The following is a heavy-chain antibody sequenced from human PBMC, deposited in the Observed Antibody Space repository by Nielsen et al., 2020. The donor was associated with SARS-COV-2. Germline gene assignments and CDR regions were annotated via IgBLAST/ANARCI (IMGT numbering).Heavy chain of an antibody. CDR1: GYTFTGYY. J-gene: IGHJ4*02. CDR2: INPNSGGT. CDR3: ARGGVATIRHFDY. D-gene: IGHD5-24*01. V-gene: IGHV1-2*06. Sequence: ASVKVSCKASGYTFTGYYMHWVRQAPGQGLEWMGRINPNSGGTNYAQKFQGRVTMTRDTSISTAYMELSRLRSDDTAVYYCARGGVATIRHFDYWGQGTLVTVSS.